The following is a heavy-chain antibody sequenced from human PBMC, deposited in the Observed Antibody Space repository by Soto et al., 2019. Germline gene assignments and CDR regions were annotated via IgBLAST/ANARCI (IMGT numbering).Heavy chain of an antibody. D-gene: IGHD2-8*01. Sequence: QIQMVQSGAEVKQPGASVKISCKTSGYTFSSYSINWVRQAPGQGLEWMAWISTTSGNTHYAERVHRRVTGTLDNSARTAFMEMWGLTSDDTAVYFCASDNGYYDFWGQVPLVTVSS. V-gene: IGHV1-18*01. J-gene: IGHJ4*02. CDR1: GYTFSSYS. CDR2: ISTTSGNT. CDR3: ASDNGYYDF.